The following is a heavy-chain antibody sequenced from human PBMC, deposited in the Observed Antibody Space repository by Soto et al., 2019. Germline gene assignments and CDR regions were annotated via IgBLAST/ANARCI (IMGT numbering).Heavy chain of an antibody. J-gene: IGHJ3*02. V-gene: IGHV1-46*01. CDR3: ARGGLIVVVVATTPFGI. Sequence: ASVKVSCKASGYTFTSYYMHWVLQAPGQGLEWMGIINPSGGSTSYAQRFQGRVTVTRDTSTSTVYMELSSLRSEDTAVYYCARGGLIVVVVATTPFGIWGQGTMVTVSS. CDR2: INPSGGST. D-gene: IGHD2-15*01. CDR1: GYTFTSYY.